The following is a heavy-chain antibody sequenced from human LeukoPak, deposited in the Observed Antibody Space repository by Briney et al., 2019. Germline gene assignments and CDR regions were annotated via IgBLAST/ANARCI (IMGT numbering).Heavy chain of an antibody. CDR3: ARGLVWEHDY. V-gene: IGHV5-51*01. CDR2: IYPGDSDT. J-gene: IGHJ4*02. D-gene: IGHD1-26*01. CDR1: GCSFTSFW. Sequence: GESQKISCKSSGCSFTSFWFGWVRQMPGKGLEWMGIIYPGDSDTRYSPSFQGQVTISADKSISTAYLQWSSLKASDTAMYYCARGLVWEHDYWGQGTLVTVSS.